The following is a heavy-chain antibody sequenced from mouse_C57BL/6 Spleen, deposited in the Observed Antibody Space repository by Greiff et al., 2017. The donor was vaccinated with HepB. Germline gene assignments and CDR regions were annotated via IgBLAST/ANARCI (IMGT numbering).Heavy chain of an antibody. Sequence: QVQLQQSGAELVRPGASVTLSCKASGYTFTDYEMHWVKQTPVHGLEWIGAIDPETGGTAYNQKFKGKAILTADKSSSTAYMEIRSLTSEDSAVYYCTRDDWDCFAYWGQGTLVTVSA. J-gene: IGHJ3*01. CDR1: GYTFTDYE. V-gene: IGHV1-15*01. CDR2: IDPETGGT. CDR3: TRDDWDCFAY. D-gene: IGHD4-1*01.